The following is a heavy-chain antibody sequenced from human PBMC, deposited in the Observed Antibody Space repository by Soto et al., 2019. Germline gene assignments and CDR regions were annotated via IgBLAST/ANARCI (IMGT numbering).Heavy chain of an antibody. Sequence: SETLSLTCSVSGGSISSYYWSWIRQPPGKGLEWIGYIYYSGSTKYSPSLKSRVTISVDTSKNQFSLKLRSVTAADTAVYYCARAPYYGVAIEFFDYWGQGTLVTVSS. CDR1: GGSISSYY. V-gene: IGHV4-59*01. CDR3: ARAPYYGVAIEFFDY. CDR2: IYYSGST. D-gene: IGHD3-10*01. J-gene: IGHJ4*02.